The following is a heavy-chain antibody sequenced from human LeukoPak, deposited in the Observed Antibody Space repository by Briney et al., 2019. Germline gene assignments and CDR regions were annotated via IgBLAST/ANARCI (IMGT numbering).Heavy chain of an antibody. CDR1: GGSISSYY. CDR2: IYTSGST. Sequence: PSETLSPTCTVSGGSISSYYWSWIRQPPGKGLEWIGYIYTSGSTNYNPSFKSRVTISVDTSKNQFSLKLSSVTAAGTAVYYCARQSYFDYWGQGTLVTVSS. CDR3: ARQSYFDY. V-gene: IGHV4-4*09. J-gene: IGHJ4*02.